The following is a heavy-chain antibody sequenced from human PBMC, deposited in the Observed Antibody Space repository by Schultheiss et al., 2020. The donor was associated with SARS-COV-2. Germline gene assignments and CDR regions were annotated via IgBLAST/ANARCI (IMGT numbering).Heavy chain of an antibody. V-gene: IGHV4-39*07. D-gene: IGHD3-3*01. Sequence: SETLSLTCTVSGGSMTGSNFFWDWIRQPPGKGLEWIGEINHSGSTNYNPSLKSRVTISVDTSKNQFSLKLSSVTAADTAVYYCARVGGITIFGVVTNYFDYWGQGTLVTVSS. J-gene: IGHJ4*02. CDR1: GGSMTGSNFF. CDR2: INHSGST. CDR3: ARVGGITIFGVVTNYFDY.